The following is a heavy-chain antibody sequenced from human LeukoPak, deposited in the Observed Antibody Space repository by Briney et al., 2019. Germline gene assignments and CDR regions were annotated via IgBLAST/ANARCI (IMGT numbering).Heavy chain of an antibody. D-gene: IGHD2-21*02. CDR2: IYPGDSDT. CDR3: ARTLAYCGGDCSAFDY. V-gene: IGHV5-51*01. Sequence: GESLKISCKGSGYRFTSYWIGWVRQMPGKGLEWMGIIYPGDSDTRYSPSFQGQVTISADKSISTAYLQWSSLKASDTAMYYCARTLAYCGGDCSAFDYWGQGTLVTVSS. J-gene: IGHJ4*02. CDR1: GYRFTSYW.